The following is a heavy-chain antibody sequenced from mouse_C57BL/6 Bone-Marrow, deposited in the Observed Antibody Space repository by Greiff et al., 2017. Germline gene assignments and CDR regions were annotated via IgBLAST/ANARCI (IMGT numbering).Heavy chain of an antibody. D-gene: IGHD4-1*01. CDR2: IWWEDDK. CDR1: GFSLSTFGMG. V-gene: IGHV8-8*01. CDR3: ARIANWEEGCFDY. J-gene: IGHJ2*01. Sequence: QVTLKESGPGILQPSQTLSLTCSFSGFSLSTFGMGVGWIRQPSGKGLEWLAHIWWEDDKYSNHALKGRLTISKATSKNQVFLKIAKVDTADTATYYCARIANWEEGCFDYWGQGTTLTVSS.